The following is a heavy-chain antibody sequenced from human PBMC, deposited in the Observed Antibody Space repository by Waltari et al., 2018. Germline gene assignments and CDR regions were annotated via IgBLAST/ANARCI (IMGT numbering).Heavy chain of an antibody. Sequence: QVQLQESGPGLVKPSQTLSLTCTVSGGSISSGSYYWSWIRQPAGKGLEWIGRIYTSGSTNYNPSLKSRVTISVDTSKNQFSLKLSSVTAADTAVYYCARASQPSIAAPIGNWGQGTLVTVSS. D-gene: IGHD6-6*01. V-gene: IGHV4-61*02. CDR2: IYTSGST. CDR1: GGSISSGSYY. J-gene: IGHJ4*02. CDR3: ARASQPSIAAPIGN.